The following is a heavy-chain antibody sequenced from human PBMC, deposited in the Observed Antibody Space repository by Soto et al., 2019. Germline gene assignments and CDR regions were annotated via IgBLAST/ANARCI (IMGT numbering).Heavy chain of an antibody. V-gene: IGHV4-31*03. J-gene: IGHJ5*02. CDR1: GGSISCCGYY. CDR2: IYYGGTT. Sequence: QFQLQESGPGLVKPSQTLSLTCTVSGGSISCCGYYWSWIRQHPGKGLEWSGYIYYGGTTYYTLALKSRVTMTGDESKSHFSLKLSSVTAADTAVYSCARDEGNWGFDPWGQGTLVNVSS. CDR3: ARDEGNWGFDP. D-gene: IGHD3-16*01.